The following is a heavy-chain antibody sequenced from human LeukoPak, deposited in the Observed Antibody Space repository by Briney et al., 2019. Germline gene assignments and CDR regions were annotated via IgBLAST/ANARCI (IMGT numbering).Heavy chain of an antibody. CDR2: IYYSGST. Sequence: SETLSLTCTVSGGSISSYYWSWIRQPPGKGLEWIGYIYYSGSTNYNPSLKSRVTISVDTSKNQFSLKLSSVTAADTAVYYCARDGWYYDILTGYLDWGQGTLVTVSS. CDR3: ARDGWYYDILTGYLD. CDR1: GGSISSYY. D-gene: IGHD3-9*01. V-gene: IGHV4-59*01. J-gene: IGHJ4*02.